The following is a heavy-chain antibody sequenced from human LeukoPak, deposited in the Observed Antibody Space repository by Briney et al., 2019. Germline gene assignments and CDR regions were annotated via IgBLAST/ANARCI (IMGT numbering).Heavy chain of an antibody. CDR3: ARRRLMTTVTDNWFDP. CDR1: GYSFTNFW. D-gene: IGHD4-17*01. Sequence: GESLKISCKGSGYSFTNFWIGWVRQMPGKGLEWMGIIYPGDSDTRYSPSFQGQVTISADKSISTAYLQWSSLKASDTAMYYCARRRLMTTVTDNWFDPWGQGTLVTVSS. J-gene: IGHJ5*02. V-gene: IGHV5-51*01. CDR2: IYPGDSDT.